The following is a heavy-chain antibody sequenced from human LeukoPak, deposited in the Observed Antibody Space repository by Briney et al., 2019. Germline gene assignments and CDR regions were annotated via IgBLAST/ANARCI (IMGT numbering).Heavy chain of an antibody. J-gene: IGHJ4*02. D-gene: IGHD6-6*01. CDR2: IRHDEANS. CDR3: AKEYTPSSPLGELDS. Sequence: GGSLRLSCAVSGFNLNSYAMHWVRQAPGKGLEWVAVIRHDEANSFYADSVQGRFTISRDTSKKLLYLQMNSLRVEDTAVNYCAKEYTPSSPLGELDSWGQGTLVTVSS. V-gene: IGHV3-30*02. CDR1: GFNLNSYA.